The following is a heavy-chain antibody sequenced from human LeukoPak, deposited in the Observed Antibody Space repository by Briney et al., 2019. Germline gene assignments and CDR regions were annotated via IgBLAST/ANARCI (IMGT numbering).Heavy chain of an antibody. V-gene: IGHV3-74*01. CDR2: TDSDGSST. CDR1: GFTFSNYW. J-gene: IGHJ4*02. Sequence: GGSLRLSCAASGFTFSNYWIYWVRQAPGKGLVWVSRTDSDGSSTGYADSVKGRFTISRHAAKNTMYLQMNSLRVEDTAGDYCATGGDYGRYWGQGTLVTVSS. D-gene: IGHD4-17*01. CDR3: ATGGDYGRY.